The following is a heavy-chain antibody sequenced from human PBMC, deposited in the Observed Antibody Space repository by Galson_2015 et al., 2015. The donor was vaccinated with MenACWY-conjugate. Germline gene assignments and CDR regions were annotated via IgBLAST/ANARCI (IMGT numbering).Heavy chain of an antibody. CDR3: ARVIVGWLSRGDAFDI. D-gene: IGHD3-3*01. J-gene: IGHJ3*02. CDR2: IIPILGIA. V-gene: IGHV1-69*04. CDR1: GGTFSRYA. Sequence: SVKVSCKASGGTFSRYALSWVRQAPGQGLEWMGRIIPILGIANYAQKFKGRVTITADKSTSTAYMELSSLRSEDTAVYYCARVIVGWLSRGDAFDIWGQGTMVTVSS.